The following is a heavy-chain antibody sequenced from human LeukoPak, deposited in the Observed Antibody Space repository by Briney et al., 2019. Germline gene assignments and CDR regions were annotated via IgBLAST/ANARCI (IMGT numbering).Heavy chain of an antibody. CDR2: INYYEST. CDR3: ARGKAALSSGWYGVIDY. CDR1: GGSFSGYY. V-gene: IGHV4-34*01. D-gene: IGHD6-19*01. Sequence: PSETLSLTCVVYGGSFSGYYWSWIRQAPGKGLEWIGEINYYESTNYNPSLKSRVTISVDTSKNQFSLKLSSVTAADTAVYFCARGKAALSSGWYGVIDYWGQGTLVTVSS. J-gene: IGHJ4*02.